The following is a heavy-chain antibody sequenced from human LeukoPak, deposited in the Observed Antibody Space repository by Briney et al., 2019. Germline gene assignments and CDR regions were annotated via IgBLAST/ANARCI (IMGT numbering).Heavy chain of an antibody. V-gene: IGHV3-30-3*01. CDR1: GFTFSSYA. Sequence: PGGSLRLSCAASGFTFSSYAMPWVRQAPGKGLEWVAVISYDGSNKYYADSVKGRFTISRDNSKNTLYLQMNSLRAEDTAVYYCARWIQLWSYFDYWGQGTLVTVSS. D-gene: IGHD5-18*01. J-gene: IGHJ4*02. CDR2: ISYDGSNK. CDR3: ARWIQLWSYFDY.